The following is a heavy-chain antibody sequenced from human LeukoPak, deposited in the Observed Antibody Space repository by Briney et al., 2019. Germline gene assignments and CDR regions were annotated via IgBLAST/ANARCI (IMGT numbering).Heavy chain of an antibody. J-gene: IGHJ4*02. D-gene: IGHD6-19*01. V-gene: IGHV3-30*18. CDR2: ISDDGSNT. Sequence: GGSLRLSCTASGFTLSNFGMHWVRQAPGKGLEWVAVISDDGSNTFYADSVKGRFTISRDNSKNTLYLQMNSLRAEDTAVYYCAKLAEYAYSSGWFDYWGQGTLVTVSS. CDR3: AKLAEYAYSSGWFDY. CDR1: GFTLSNFG.